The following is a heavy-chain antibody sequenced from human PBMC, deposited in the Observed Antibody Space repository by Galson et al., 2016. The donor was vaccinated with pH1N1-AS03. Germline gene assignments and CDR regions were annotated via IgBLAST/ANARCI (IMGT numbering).Heavy chain of an antibody. D-gene: IGHD1-14*01. CDR1: GGSINISPYN. CDR3: ARQAEGRMLTLRHRYFDF. V-gene: IGHV4-39*01. J-gene: IGHJ2*01. CDR2: VSFSGTT. Sequence: ETLSLTCSVSGGSINISPYNWGWIRQSPGKGLEWLGSVSFSGTTYYNPSLKSRVSTSMDTYENQIAPTLSSVTATDTAVYYCARQAEGRMLTLRHRYFDFWGRGIRVTVSS.